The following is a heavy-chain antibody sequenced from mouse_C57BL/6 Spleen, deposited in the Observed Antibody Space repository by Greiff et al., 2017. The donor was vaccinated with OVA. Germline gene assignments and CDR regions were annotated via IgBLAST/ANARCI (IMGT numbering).Heavy chain of an antibody. J-gene: IGHJ4*01. Sequence: EVQLVESGPELVKPGASVKISCKASGYSFTGYYMNWVKQSPDKSLEWIGEINTSNCGTNYTQKFKAKATLTVDQSSSTAYMQLKILTSEDAAVYYCARDRTGLYAMDYWGQGTSVTVSS. CDR1: GYSFTGYY. D-gene: IGHD4-1*01. CDR2: INTSNCGT. V-gene: IGHV1-42*01. CDR3: ARDRTGLYAMDY.